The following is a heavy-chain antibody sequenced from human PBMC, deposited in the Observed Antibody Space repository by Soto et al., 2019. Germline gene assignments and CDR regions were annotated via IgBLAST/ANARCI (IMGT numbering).Heavy chain of an antibody. CDR2: ISSSSSYI. CDR3: ARLTHGDYAEIGLDY. J-gene: IGHJ4*02. CDR1: GFTFSSYS. D-gene: IGHD4-17*01. V-gene: IGHV3-21*01. Sequence: GGSLRLSCAASGFTFSSYSMNWVRQAPGKGLEWVSSISSSSSYIYYADSVKGRFTISRDNAKNSLYLQMNSLRAEDTAVYYCARLTHGDYAEIGLDYWGQGTLVTVSS.